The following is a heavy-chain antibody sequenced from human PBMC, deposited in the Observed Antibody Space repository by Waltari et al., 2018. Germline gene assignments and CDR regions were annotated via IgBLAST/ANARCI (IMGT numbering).Heavy chain of an antibody. Sequence: EVQLVQSGAELKKPGESLKISWEGSGYSFTRYWIGWVRQMPGKGLEWMGVIYPGDSNTRYSPSFQGQVTISVDNSITTAYLQWSSLKASDTAIYFCARQPLHSYGIRHFDYWGQGTPVTVS. CDR2: IYPGDSNT. D-gene: IGHD5-18*01. V-gene: IGHV5-51*01. J-gene: IGHJ4*02. CDR3: ARQPLHSYGIRHFDY. CDR1: GYSFTRYW.